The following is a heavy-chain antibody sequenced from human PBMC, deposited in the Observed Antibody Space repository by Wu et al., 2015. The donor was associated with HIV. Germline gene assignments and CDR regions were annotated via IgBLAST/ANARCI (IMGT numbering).Heavy chain of an antibody. D-gene: IGHD4-17*01. Sequence: QSGAEVKKPGASVKVSCKAAGYIFTNYDINWVRQAPGQGLEWMGGLIPIFGKVHYAQNFQGRVTITADESTSTVYMELSSLRSEDTAVYYCAREAEGGRRWLLGYWGQGTLVTVSS. V-gene: IGHV1-69*13. CDR1: GYIFTNYD. CDR2: LIPIFGKV. J-gene: IGHJ4*02. CDR3: AREAEGGRRWLLGY.